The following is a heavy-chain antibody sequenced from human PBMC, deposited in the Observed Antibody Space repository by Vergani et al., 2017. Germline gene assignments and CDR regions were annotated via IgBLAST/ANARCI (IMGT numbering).Heavy chain of an antibody. J-gene: IGHJ4*02. Sequence: VRLLESGGGLVQPGGSLRLSCVGSGFTFTSYAISWVRQAPGQGLEWMGGIIPIFGTANYAQKFQGRVTITADESTSTAYMELSSLRSEDTAVYYCARDRVIGAAAVYYFDYWGQGTLVTVSS. CDR3: ARDRVIGAAAVYYFDY. CDR1: GFTFTSYA. CDR2: IIPIFGTA. D-gene: IGHD6-13*01. V-gene: IGHV1-69*01.